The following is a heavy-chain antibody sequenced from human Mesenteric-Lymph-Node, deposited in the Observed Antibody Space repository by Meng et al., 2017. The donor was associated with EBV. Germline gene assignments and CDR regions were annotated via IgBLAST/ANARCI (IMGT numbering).Heavy chain of an antibody. D-gene: IGHD2-15*01. J-gene: IGHJ5*02. V-gene: IGHV4-34*02. CDR2: INHSGSA. Sequence: QVQLAKGGEGMLKHSETLSLTCEVSGGSFSNYYWSWIRQTPGKGLEWIGEINHSGSANYNPSLKSRVTISIDTSKNQFSLRLNSVTAADTAVYYCARGVQVAWRFDPWGQGTLVTVSS. CDR1: GGSFSNYY. CDR3: ARGVQVAWRFDP.